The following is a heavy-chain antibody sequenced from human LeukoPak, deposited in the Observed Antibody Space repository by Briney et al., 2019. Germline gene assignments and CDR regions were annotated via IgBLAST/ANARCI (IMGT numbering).Heavy chain of an antibody. V-gene: IGHV3-30-3*01. CDR2: ISYDGSNK. Sequence: HPGGSLRLSCAASAFTFSSYAMHWVRQAPGKGLEWVAVISYDGSNKYYADSVKGRFTISRDNSKNTLYLQMNSLRAEDTAVYYCARPDSFPDDAFDIWGQGTMVTVSS. CDR1: AFTFSSYA. J-gene: IGHJ3*02. D-gene: IGHD2-15*01. CDR3: ARPDSFPDDAFDI.